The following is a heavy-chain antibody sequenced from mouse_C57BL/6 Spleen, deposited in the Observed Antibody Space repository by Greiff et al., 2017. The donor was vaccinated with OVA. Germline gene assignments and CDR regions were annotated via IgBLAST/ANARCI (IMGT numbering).Heavy chain of an antibody. V-gene: IGHV5-9*01. J-gene: IGHJ2*01. CDR1: GFTFSSYT. D-gene: IGHD1-1*01. CDR2: ISGGGGNT. Sequence: EVKLMESGGGLVKPGGSLKLSCAASGFTFSSYTMSWVRQTPEKRLEWVATISGGGGNTYYTDSVKGRFTISRDNAKNTLYLQMSSLRSEDTALYYCARYGSSYDYWGQGTTLTVSS. CDR3: ARYGSSYDY.